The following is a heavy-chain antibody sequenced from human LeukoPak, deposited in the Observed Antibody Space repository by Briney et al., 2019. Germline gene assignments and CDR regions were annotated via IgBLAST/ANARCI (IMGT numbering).Heavy chain of an antibody. Sequence: GASVKVSCKASGGTFSSYAISWVRQAPGQGLEWMGRIIPILGIANYAQKLQGRVTMTTDTSTSTAYMELRSLRSDDTAVYYCARAVAVAGPTLSWGQGTLVTVSS. D-gene: IGHD6-19*01. CDR1: GGTFSSYA. V-gene: IGHV1-69*04. CDR2: IIPILGIA. J-gene: IGHJ5*02. CDR3: ARAVAVAGPTLS.